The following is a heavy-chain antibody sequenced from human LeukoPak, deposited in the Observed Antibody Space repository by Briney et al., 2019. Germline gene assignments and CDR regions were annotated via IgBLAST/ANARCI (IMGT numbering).Heavy chain of an antibody. CDR3: ARDGWYYYDSSGYWFDP. D-gene: IGHD3-22*01. CDR2: ISSSSSTI. CDR1: RFTLSSYS. J-gene: IGHJ5*02. Sequence: GGSLRLSCAASRFTLSSYSMNGVRQAPAKGLEWVSYISSSSSTIYYADSVKGRVTISRENAKNSMYLQMHSLSAEDTAVYYCARDGWYYYDSSGYWFDPWGQGTLVTVSS. V-gene: IGHV3-48*01.